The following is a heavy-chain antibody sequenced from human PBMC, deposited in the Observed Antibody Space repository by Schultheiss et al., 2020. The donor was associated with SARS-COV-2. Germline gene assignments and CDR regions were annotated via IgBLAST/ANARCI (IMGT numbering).Heavy chain of an antibody. D-gene: IGHD3-3*01. CDR3: TTDAIFGVPPRGGYGMDV. CDR1: GFTFSNAW. V-gene: IGHV3-15*01. CDR2: IKSKTDGGTT. Sequence: GESLKISCAASGFTFSNAWMSWVRQAPGKGLEWVGRIKSKTDGGTTDYAAPVKGRFTISRDDSKNTLYLQMNSLKTEDTAVYYCTTDAIFGVPPRGGYGMDVWGQGTTVTVSS. J-gene: IGHJ6*02.